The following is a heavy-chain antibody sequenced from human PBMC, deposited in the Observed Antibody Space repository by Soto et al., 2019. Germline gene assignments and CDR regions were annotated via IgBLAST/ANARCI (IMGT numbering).Heavy chain of an antibody. J-gene: IGHJ4*02. CDR2: IIPIFGTA. CDR3: ARDNRGSGSYYVPNFDY. V-gene: IGHV1-69*13. D-gene: IGHD3-10*01. Sequence: SVKVSCKASGGTFSSYAICWVRQAPGQGLEWMGGIIPIFGTANYAQKFQGRVTITADESTSTAYMELSSLRSEDTAVYYCARDNRGSGSYYVPNFDYWGQGTLVTVSS. CDR1: GGTFSSYA.